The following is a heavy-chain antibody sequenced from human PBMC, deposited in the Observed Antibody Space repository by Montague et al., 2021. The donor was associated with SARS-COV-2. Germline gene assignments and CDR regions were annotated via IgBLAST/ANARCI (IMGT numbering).Heavy chain of an antibody. V-gene: IGHV2-70*01. Sequence: PALVKSTQTLTLTCNFSGFSLSTSGMCVSWIRQPPGKALEWLALIDWDDDKYYSTSLTTRLTISKDTSKNQVVLTMTNMDPVDTATYYCARIWGATRGDAFDVGGQGTMVTVSS. CDR1: GFSLSTSGMC. J-gene: IGHJ3*01. D-gene: IGHD1-26*01. CDR2: IDWDDDK. CDR3: ARIWGATRGDAFDV.